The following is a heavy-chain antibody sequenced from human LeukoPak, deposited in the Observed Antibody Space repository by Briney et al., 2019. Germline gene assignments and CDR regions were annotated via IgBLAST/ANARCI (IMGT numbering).Heavy chain of an antibody. D-gene: IGHD3-22*01. CDR3: AADSSGYGAFDI. CDR2: IYYSGST. Sequence: SETLSLICTVSGGSISSGGYYWSWIRQHPGKGLEWIGYIYYSGSTYYNPSLKSRVTISVDTSKNQFSLKLSSVTAADTAVYYCAADSSGYGAFDIWGQGTMVTVSS. J-gene: IGHJ3*02. CDR1: GGSISSGGYY. V-gene: IGHV4-31*03.